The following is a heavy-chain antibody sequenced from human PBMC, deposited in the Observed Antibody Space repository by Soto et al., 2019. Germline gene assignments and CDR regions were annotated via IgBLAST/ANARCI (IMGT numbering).Heavy chain of an antibody. V-gene: IGHV3-33*06. CDR2: IWNDGSIK. CDR1: GCTCGGYG. Sequence: GGPLRLCCGAAGCTCGGYGGHCVRQAPGKGLEWVAVIWNDGSIKYYEDSVKGRFTISRDNSKNALYLQMNSLRAEDTAVYYCAKDEKDAFDVWGQGTMVTVSS. CDR3: AKDEKDAFDV. J-gene: IGHJ3*01.